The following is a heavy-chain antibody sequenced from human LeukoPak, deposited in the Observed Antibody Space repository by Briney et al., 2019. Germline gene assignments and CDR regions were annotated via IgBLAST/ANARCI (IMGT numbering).Heavy chain of an antibody. CDR1: GFTFSSYA. CDR3: VSRGDCSSTSCYANWYFDL. V-gene: IGHV3-64D*06. J-gene: IGHJ2*01. CDR2: ISSNGGST. Sequence: GGSLRLSCSASGFTFSSYAMHWVRQAPGKGLEYVSAISSNGGSTYCADSVKGRFTISRDNSKNTLYLQMSSLRAEDTAVYYCVSRGDCSSTSCYANWYFDLWGRGTLVTVSS. D-gene: IGHD2-2*01.